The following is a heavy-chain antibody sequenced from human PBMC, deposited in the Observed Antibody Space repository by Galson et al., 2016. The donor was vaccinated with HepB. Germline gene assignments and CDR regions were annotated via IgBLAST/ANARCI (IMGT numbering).Heavy chain of an antibody. J-gene: IGHJ5*02. Sequence: SLRLSCAASGFTFNSYWMSWVRRAPGKGLEWVANIKQDGSEKYYVDSVKGRFTISRDNARNSLYLQMNSLRAEDTAVYYCARGWDDFWSAGRSDPGGQGTLVTVSS. V-gene: IGHV3-7*01. CDR1: GFTFNSYW. D-gene: IGHD3-3*01. CDR2: IKQDGSEK. CDR3: ARGWDDFWSAGRSDP.